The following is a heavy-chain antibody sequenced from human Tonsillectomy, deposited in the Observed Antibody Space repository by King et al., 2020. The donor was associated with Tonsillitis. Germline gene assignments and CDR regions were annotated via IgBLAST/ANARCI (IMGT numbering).Heavy chain of an antibody. Sequence: VQLQESGPGLVKPSETLSLTCTVSGGSISGSITSYYWSWIRQPAGKGLEWIGRIYTTGGTNYNPSLRSRVTLSIDTSKNQFSLKLSSVTAADTAVYYCAREGHDWVWGQGALVTVSS. CDR2: IYTTGGT. J-gene: IGHJ4*02. CDR1: GGSISGSITSYY. D-gene: IGHD2-21*01. V-gene: IGHV4-4*07. CDR3: AREGHDWV.